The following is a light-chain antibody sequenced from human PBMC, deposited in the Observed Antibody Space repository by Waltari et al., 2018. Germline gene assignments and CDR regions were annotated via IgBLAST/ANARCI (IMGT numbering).Light chain of an antibody. CDR3: QQYNSYPGT. CDR2: KAS. J-gene: IGKJ1*01. V-gene: IGKV1-5*03. CDR1: QSISGW. Sequence: DIQMTQSPSTLSASVGDRFTTTCRASQSISGWLAWYQQKPGKAPNLLIYKASSLEGGVPSRFSASGFGTEFTLTINSLQPDDLATYYCQQYNSYPGTFGQGTKVEIK.